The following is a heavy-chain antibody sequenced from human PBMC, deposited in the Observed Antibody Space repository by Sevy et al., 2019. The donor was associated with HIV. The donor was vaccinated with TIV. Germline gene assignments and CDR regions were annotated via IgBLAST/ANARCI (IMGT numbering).Heavy chain of an antibody. Sequence: GESLKISCAASGFTFSTYAMGWVRQAPGKGLEWVSGISNSGNDIHYAGSVEGRFTISRDNSKSTLFLEMNNLRAEDTAVYYCAKDGAPYCTGGICFPYWYFDLWGRGALVTVSS. CDR2: ISNSGNDI. J-gene: IGHJ2*01. D-gene: IGHD2-8*02. CDR1: GFTFSTYA. CDR3: AKDGAPYCTGGICFPYWYFDL. V-gene: IGHV3-23*01.